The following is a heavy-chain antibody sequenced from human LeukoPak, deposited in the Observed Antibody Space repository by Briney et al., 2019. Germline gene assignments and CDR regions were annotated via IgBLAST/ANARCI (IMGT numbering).Heavy chain of an antibody. CDR3: ARVLPQYCSSTSCYLLDP. CDR1: GGSVSSGSYY. V-gene: IGHV4-61*01. CDR2: IYHSGST. Sequence: PSETLSLTCTVSGGSVSSGSYYWSWIRQPSGKGLEWIGEIYHSGSTNYNPSLKSRVTISVDKSKNQFSLKLSSVTAADTAVYYCARVLPQYCSSTSCYLLDPWGQGTLVTVSS. J-gene: IGHJ5*02. D-gene: IGHD2-2*01.